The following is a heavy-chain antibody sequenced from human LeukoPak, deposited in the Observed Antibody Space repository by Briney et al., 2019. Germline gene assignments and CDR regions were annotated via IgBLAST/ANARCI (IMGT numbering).Heavy chain of an antibody. D-gene: IGHD3-10*01. V-gene: IGHV3-23*01. CDR3: AKADGSCKILIDY. CDR1: GFTFSSCA. J-gene: IGHJ4*02. CDR2: ISGSGGST. Sequence: GGSLRLSCAASGFTFSSCAMNWVRQAPGKGLEWVSGISGSGGSTYYADSVKGRFTISRDSSKNTVYLQMNSLRAEDTAVYYCAKADGSCKILIDYWGQGTLVTVSS.